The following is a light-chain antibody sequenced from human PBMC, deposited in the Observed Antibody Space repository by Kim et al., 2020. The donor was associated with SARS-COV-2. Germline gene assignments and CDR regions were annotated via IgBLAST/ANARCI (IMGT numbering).Light chain of an antibody. CDR3: NSRDSSGNHLVV. J-gene: IGLJ2*01. V-gene: IGLV3-19*01. Sequence: SSELTQDPAVSVALGQTVRITCQGDSLRSYYASWYQQKRGQAPVLVIYGKNNRPSGIPDRFSGSSSGNTASLTITGAQAEDEADYYCNSRDSSGNHLVVFGGGTQLTVL. CDR1: SLRSYY. CDR2: GKN.